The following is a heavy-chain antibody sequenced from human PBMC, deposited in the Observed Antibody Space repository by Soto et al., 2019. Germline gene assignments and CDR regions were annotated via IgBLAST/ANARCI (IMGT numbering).Heavy chain of an antibody. J-gene: IGHJ6*03. CDR1: GGSISSYY. V-gene: IGHV4-59*01. CDR2: IYYSGST. CDR3: AREATQKYYYYYMDV. Sequence: SETLSLTCTVSGGSISSYYWSWIRQPPGKGLEWIGYIYYSGSTDYNPSLKSRVTISVDTSKNQFSLKLSSVTAADTAVYYCAREATQKYYYYYMDVWGKGTTVTVS.